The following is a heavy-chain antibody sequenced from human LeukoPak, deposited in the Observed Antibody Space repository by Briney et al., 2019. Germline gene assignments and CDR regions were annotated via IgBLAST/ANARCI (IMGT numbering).Heavy chain of an antibody. CDR2: MAQSGNT. J-gene: IGHJ5*01. V-gene: IGHV4-4*07. CDR3: ARDWEFCGGFSCYPYWYDS. Sequence: PSQTLSLTCTVSGDFISPHRLGWIRQPAGKGLEFVGRMAQSGNTDYNPSLRSRLTMSLDTSKKQFSLKLSSVTAADTAVYYCARDWEFCGGFSCYPYWYDSWGQGILVTVSS. D-gene: IGHD2-21*01. CDR1: GDFISPHR.